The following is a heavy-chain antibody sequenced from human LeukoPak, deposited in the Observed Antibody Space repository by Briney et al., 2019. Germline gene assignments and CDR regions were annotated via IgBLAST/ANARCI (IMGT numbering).Heavy chain of an antibody. J-gene: IGHJ5*02. CDR1: GYTFTSYD. CDR3: ARARITMVRGVIIWFDP. D-gene: IGHD3-10*01. Sequence: ASVKVSCKASGYTFTSYDINWVRQATGQGLEWMGWMKPNSGNTGYAQKFQGRVTMTRNTSISTAYMELSSLRSEDTAVYYCARARITMVRGVIIWFDPWGQGTLVTVSS. CDR2: MKPNSGNT. V-gene: IGHV1-8*01.